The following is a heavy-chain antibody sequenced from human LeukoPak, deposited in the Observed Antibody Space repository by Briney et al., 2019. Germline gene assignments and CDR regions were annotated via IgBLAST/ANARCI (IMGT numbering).Heavy chain of an antibody. J-gene: IGHJ4*02. CDR1: GFTVSSYY. CDR3: ARGSIVGATFDYFDY. CDR2: IYSGGST. Sequence: GGSLRLSCVASGFTVSSYYVSWVRQAPGKGLEWVSVIYSGGSTYYADSVEGRFTVSRDNPKNTLYLEMKSLRADDTAVYYCARGSIVGATFDYFDYWGQGTLVTVSS. V-gene: IGHV3-53*01. D-gene: IGHD1-26*01.